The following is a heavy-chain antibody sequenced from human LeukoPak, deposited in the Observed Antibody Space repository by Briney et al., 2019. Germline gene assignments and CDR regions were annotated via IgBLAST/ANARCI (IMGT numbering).Heavy chain of an antibody. V-gene: IGHV4-30-4*08. D-gene: IGHD6-6*01. CDR2: IYYSGST. CDR1: GASISSGDYY. Sequence: SQTLSLTCTVSGASISSGDYYWSWIRQPPGKGLEWIGYIYYSGSTYYNPSLKSRVTISVDTSKNQFSLKLSSVAAADTAVYYCAATFRGFIAARPNWFDPWGQGTLVTVSS. J-gene: IGHJ5*02. CDR3: AATFRGFIAARPNWFDP.